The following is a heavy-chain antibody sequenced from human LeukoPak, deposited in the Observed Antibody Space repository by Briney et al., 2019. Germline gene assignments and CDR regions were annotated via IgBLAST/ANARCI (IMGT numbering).Heavy chain of an antibody. V-gene: IGHV1-2*02. J-gene: IGHJ4*02. Sequence: VASVKVSCKASGYTSTGYYMHLVRQAPGQGLEWMGWINPNSGGTNYAQKFQGRVTMTRDTSISTAYMELSRLRSDDTAVYYCARGPDDFWSGYSPSYWGQGTLVTVSS. CDR1: GYTSTGYY. CDR2: INPNSGGT. D-gene: IGHD3-3*01. CDR3: ARGPDDFWSGYSPSY.